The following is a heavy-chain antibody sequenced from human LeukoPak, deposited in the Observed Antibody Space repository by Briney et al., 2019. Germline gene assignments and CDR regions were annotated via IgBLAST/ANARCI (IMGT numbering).Heavy chain of an antibody. CDR1: GFTVSSNY. Sequence: GGSLRLSCAASGFTVSSNYMSWVRQAPGKGLEWVSVIYSGGSTYYADSVKGRFTISRDNSKNMLYLQMNSLRAEDTAVYYCAKARPDYDSSGPFDYWGQGTLVTVSS. CDR2: IYSGGST. V-gene: IGHV3-66*01. CDR3: AKARPDYDSSGPFDY. D-gene: IGHD3-22*01. J-gene: IGHJ4*02.